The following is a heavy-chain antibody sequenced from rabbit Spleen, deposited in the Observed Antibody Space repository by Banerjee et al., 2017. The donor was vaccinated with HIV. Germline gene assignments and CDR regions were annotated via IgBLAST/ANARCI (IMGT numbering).Heavy chain of an antibody. Sequence: QSLEESGGDLVKPGASLTLTCTASGFSFSSSYVMCWVRQAPGKGLEWIACIGTTSSSTYYASWAKGRFTISKTSSTTVTLQLNSLTAADTATYFCARGDYYAVYNAYNLWGPGTLVTVS. V-gene: IGHV1S40*01. D-gene: IGHD7-1*01. J-gene: IGHJ4*01. CDR3: ARGDYYAVYNAYNL. CDR2: IGTTSSST. CDR1: GFSFSSSYV.